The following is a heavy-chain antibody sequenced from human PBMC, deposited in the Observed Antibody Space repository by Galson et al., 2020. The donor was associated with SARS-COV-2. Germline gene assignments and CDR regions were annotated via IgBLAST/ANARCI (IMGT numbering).Heavy chain of an antibody. CDR1: GFTFSSYS. V-gene: IGHV3-48*01. CDR2: ISSSSSTI. Sequence: GGSLRLSCAASGFTFSSYSMNWVRQAPGKGLEWVSYISSSSSTIYYADSVKGRFTISRDNAKNSLYLQMNSLRAEDTAVYYCAREGKWLPPPFDYWGQGTLVTVSS. D-gene: IGHD5-12*01. CDR3: AREGKWLPPPFDY. J-gene: IGHJ4*02.